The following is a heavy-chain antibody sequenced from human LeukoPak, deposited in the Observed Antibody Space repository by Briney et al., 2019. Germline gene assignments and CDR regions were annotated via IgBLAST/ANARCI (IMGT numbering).Heavy chain of an antibody. CDR3: ARGPSMVRGVLLAHFDY. CDR2: IYYSGST. V-gene: IGHV4-31*03. CDR1: GGSISSGGYY. J-gene: IGHJ4*02. D-gene: IGHD3-10*01. Sequence: SETLSLTCTVSGGSISSGGYYWSWIRQHPGKGLEWIGYIYYSGSTYYNPSLKSRVTISVDTSKNQFSLKLSSVTAADTAVYYCARGPSMVRGVLLAHFDYWGQGTLVTVSS.